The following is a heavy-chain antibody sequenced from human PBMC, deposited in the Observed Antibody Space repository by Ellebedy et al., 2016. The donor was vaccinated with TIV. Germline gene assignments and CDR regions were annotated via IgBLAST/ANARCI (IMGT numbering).Heavy chain of an antibody. J-gene: IGHJ4*02. D-gene: IGHD3-9*01. V-gene: IGHV3-23*01. Sequence: GESLKISCAPSGFTFSSYAMSWVRQAPGKGLEWVSGFGVSGDSTYYADSVKGRFTISRDNSKKTLYLQMKSLRAEDTAVYYCATDRGYFTFDYWGQGSLITVSS. CDR3: ATDRGYFTFDY. CDR1: GFTFSSYA. CDR2: FGVSGDST.